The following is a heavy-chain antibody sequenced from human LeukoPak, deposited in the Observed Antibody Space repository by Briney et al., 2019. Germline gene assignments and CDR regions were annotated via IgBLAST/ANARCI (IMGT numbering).Heavy chain of an antibody. Sequence: SETLSLTCTVSGGSISSYYWSWIRQPAGKGLEGIGRIYTSGSTNYNPSLKRRVTMSVDTSKNQFSLKLSSVTAADTAVYYCARTRHYYDSSGYGAFDIWGQGTMVTVSS. CDR2: IYTSGST. J-gene: IGHJ3*02. CDR3: ARTRHYYDSSGYGAFDI. D-gene: IGHD3-22*01. CDR1: GGSISSYY. V-gene: IGHV4-4*07.